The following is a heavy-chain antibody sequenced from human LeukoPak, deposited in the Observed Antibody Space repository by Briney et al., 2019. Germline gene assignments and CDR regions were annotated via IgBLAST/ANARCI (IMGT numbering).Heavy chain of an antibody. CDR1: AGSFSSSSYY. CDR2: IHYSGST. J-gene: IGHJ4*02. Sequence: MSSETLSLTCSVSAGSFSSSSYYWGWIRQAPGKGLVWISSIHYSGSTYHNPSLKRRVTLSVETSKNLFSLTLSSVTAADTAVYYCARHERRAVEFFDYWGQGTLVTVSS. CDR3: ARHERRAVEFFDY. V-gene: IGHV4-39*01. D-gene: IGHD6-19*01.